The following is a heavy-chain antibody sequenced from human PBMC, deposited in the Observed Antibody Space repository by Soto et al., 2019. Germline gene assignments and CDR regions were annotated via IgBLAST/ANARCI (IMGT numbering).Heavy chain of an antibody. D-gene: IGHD6-13*01. Sequence: GASVKVSCKASGYTFTSYGISWVRQAPGQGLEWMGWISAYNGNTNYAQKFQGRVTMTRDTSISTAYMELSRLRSDDTAVYYCASRIHLIAGPDYWGQGTLVTVSS. CDR1: GYTFTSYG. J-gene: IGHJ4*02. CDR2: ISAYNGNT. V-gene: IGHV1-18*04. CDR3: ASRIHLIAGPDY.